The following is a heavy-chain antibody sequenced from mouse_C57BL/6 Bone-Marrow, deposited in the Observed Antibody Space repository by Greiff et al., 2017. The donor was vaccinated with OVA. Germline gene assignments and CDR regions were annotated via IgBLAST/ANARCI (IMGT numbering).Heavy chain of an antibody. CDR2: ILPGSGST. Sequence: VQLQESGAELMKPGASVKLSCKATGFTFTGYWIEWVKQRPGHGLEWIGEILPGSGSTNYYEKFKGKATFTADTSSNTAYMQLSRLTTEDSAIYDCAREDDGSSVFDYWGQGTTLTVSS. CDR1: GFTFTGYW. D-gene: IGHD1-1*01. V-gene: IGHV1-9*01. CDR3: AREDDGSSVFDY. J-gene: IGHJ2*01.